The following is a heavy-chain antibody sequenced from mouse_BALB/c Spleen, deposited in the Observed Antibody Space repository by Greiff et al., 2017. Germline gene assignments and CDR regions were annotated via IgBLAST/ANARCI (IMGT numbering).Heavy chain of an antibody. D-gene: IGHD2-4*01. CDR3: TRWITHFDV. V-gene: IGHV1S81*02. CDR2: INPSNGGT. CDR1: GYTFTSYY. J-gene: IGHJ1*01. Sequence: QVQLQQPGAELVKPGASVKLSCKASGYTFTSYYMYWVKQRPGQGLEWIGGINPSNGGTNFNEKFKSKATLTVDKSSSAAYMQLSSLTSEDSAVYYCTRWITHFDVWGAGTTVTVSA.